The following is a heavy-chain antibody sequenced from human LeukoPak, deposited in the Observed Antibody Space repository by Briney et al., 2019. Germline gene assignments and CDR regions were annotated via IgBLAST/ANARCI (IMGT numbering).Heavy chain of an antibody. Sequence: KPSETLSLTCTVSGGSISNYYWSWLRQPPGKGLEWIGYIYYSGSTNYNPSLKSRVTISVDTSKNQFSLKLSSVTAADTAVYYCARTADYDFWSGLNYYYYMDVWGKGTTVTGSS. CDR3: ARTADYDFWSGLNYYYYMDV. V-gene: IGHV4-59*01. D-gene: IGHD3-3*01. CDR2: IYYSGST. J-gene: IGHJ6*03. CDR1: GGSISNYY.